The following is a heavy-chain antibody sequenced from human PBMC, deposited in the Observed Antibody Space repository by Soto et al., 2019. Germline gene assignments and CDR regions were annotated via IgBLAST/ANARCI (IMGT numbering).Heavy chain of an antibody. Sequence: SVKVSCKASGGTFSCYAICWVRQAPGQGLEWMGGIIPIFGTANYAQKFQGRVTITADESTSTAYMELSSLRSEDTAVYYCARDPGGNPSYFDYWGQGTLVTVSS. V-gene: IGHV1-69*13. J-gene: IGHJ4*02. CDR3: ARDPGGNPSYFDY. CDR2: IIPIFGTA. CDR1: GGTFSCYA. D-gene: IGHD2-15*01.